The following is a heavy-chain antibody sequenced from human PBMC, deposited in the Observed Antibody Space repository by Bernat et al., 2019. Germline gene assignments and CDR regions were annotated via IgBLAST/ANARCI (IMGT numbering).Heavy chain of an antibody. V-gene: IGHV1-18*04. CDR2: ISAYNGYT. J-gene: IGHJ4*02. CDR3: ARGASRWYSSGWTSDY. D-gene: IGHD6-19*01. Sequence: QVQLVQSGAEVKKPGASVKVSCKASGYTFTSYGISWVRQAPGQGPEWMGWISAYNGYTNYAQKLQGRVTMTTDTSTSTAYMELRSLRSDDTAVYYCARGASRWYSSGWTSDYWGQGTLVTVSS. CDR1: GYTFTSYG.